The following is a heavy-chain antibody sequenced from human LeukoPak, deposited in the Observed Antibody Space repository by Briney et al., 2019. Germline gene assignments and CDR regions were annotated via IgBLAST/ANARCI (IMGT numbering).Heavy chain of an antibody. J-gene: IGHJ6*03. CDR3: AKDPGASVSGFYMDV. D-gene: IGHD2-8*02. Sequence: GSLRLSCAASGFTFRNYGMHWVRQATGKGLEWVSFIWSDGNNRFYADSVKGRFTISRDNSKNMLYLQMDTLRAEDTALYYCAKDPGASVSGFYMDVWGKGTTVIVSS. CDR2: IWSDGNNR. CDR1: GFTFRNYG. V-gene: IGHV3-30*02.